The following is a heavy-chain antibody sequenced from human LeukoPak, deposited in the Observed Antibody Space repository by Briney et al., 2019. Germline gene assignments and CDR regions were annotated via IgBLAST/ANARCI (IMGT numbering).Heavy chain of an antibody. CDR3: ATDYYDSSGYS. CDR1: GYTLTELS. Sequence: ASVKVSCKVSGYTLTELSMHWVRQAPGKGLEWMGGFDPEDVETIYTQKFQGRVTMTEDTSTDTAYMELSSLRSEDTAVYYCATDYYDSSGYSWGQGTLVTVSS. D-gene: IGHD3-22*01. V-gene: IGHV1-24*01. CDR2: FDPEDVET. J-gene: IGHJ4*02.